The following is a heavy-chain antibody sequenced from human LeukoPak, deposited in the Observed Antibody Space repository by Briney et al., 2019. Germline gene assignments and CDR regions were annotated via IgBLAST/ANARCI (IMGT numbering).Heavy chain of an antibody. J-gene: IGHJ4*02. CDR1: GFTFSSYG. CDR3: ARDLRDYCSGGSCYPGDY. Sequence: GRSLRLSCAASGFTFSSYGMHWVRQAPGKGLEWVAVIWYDGSNKYYADSVKGRFTISGDNSKNTLYLQMNSLRAEDTAVYYCARDLRDYCSGGSCYPGDYWGQGTLVTVSS. CDR2: IWYDGSNK. V-gene: IGHV3-33*01. D-gene: IGHD2-15*01.